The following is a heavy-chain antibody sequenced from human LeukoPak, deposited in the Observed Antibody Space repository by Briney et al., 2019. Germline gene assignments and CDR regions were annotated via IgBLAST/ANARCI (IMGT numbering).Heavy chain of an antibody. CDR3: ARGPPMYSYGSSAYHYDYFEY. V-gene: IGHV3-48*03. CDR1: GFTFSSYE. D-gene: IGHD3-22*01. Sequence: RSGGSLRLSCAASGFTFSSYEMNWVRQAPGKGLEWVSYISSSGSTIYYADSVKGRFTISRDNAKNSLYLQMSSLRPEDTAVFHCARGPPMYSYGSSAYHYDYFEYWGQGTLVTVSS. J-gene: IGHJ4*02. CDR2: ISSSGSTI.